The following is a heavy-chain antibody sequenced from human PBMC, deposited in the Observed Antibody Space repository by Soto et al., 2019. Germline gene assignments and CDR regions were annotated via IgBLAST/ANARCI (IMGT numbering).Heavy chain of an antibody. V-gene: IGHV3-30*18. J-gene: IGHJ4*02. Sequence: GGSLRLSCAASGFTFSSYCIHWVRQAPGKGLEWVAVISYDGSNKYYADSVKGRFTISRDNSKNTLYLQMNSLRAEETAVYYCAKDGARYRSGNDYWGQVTLVIDS. CDR3: AKDGARYRSGNDY. CDR2: ISYDGSNK. D-gene: IGHD1-26*01. CDR1: GFTFSSYC.